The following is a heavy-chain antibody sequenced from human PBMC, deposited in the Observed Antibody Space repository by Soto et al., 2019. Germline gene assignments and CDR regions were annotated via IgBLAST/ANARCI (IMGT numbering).Heavy chain of an antibody. CDR3: ARVTVVPAAVGYGWFDP. CDR2: IYYSGST. Sequence: SETLSLTCTVSGGSISSGGYYWSWIRQHPGKGLEWIGYIYYSGSTYYNPSLKSRVTISVDTSKSQFSLKLSSVTAADTAVYYCARVTVVPAAVGYGWFDPWGQGTLVTVSS. J-gene: IGHJ5*02. V-gene: IGHV4-31*03. D-gene: IGHD2-2*01. CDR1: GGSISSGGYY.